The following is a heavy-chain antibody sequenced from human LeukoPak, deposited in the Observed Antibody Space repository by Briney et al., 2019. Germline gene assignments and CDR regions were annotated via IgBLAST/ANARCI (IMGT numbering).Heavy chain of an antibody. D-gene: IGHD3-9*01. CDR3: ATDGYDILTGYRDY. V-gene: IGHV3-30*02. Sequence: GGSLRLSCATSGFTFSSYGMNWVRQAPGKGLEWLASIRSHNSDTYYADSLKGRFTISRDNSKNTLYLQMNSLRAEDTAVYYCATDGYDILTGYRDYWGQGTLVTVSS. CDR1: GFTFSSYG. J-gene: IGHJ4*02. CDR2: IRSHNSDT.